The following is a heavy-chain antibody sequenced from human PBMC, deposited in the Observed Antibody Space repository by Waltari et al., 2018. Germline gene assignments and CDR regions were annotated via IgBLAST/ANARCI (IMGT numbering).Heavy chain of an antibody. J-gene: IGHJ2*01. D-gene: IGHD2-21*02. CDR1: GYTFTGYY. CDR3: AREWGVDYGGNLFDL. V-gene: IGHV1-2*06. Sequence: QVQLVQSGAEVKKPGASVKVSCKASGYTFTGYYMHWVRQAPGQGLEWMGRINPNSGGTNYAQKFQGRVTMTRDTSISTAYMELSRLRSDDTAVYYCAREWGVDYGGNLFDLWGRGTLVTVSS. CDR2: INPNSGGT.